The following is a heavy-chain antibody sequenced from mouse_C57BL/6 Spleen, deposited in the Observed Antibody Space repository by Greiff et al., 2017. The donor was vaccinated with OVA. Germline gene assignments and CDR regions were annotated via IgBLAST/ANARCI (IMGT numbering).Heavy chain of an antibody. CDR2: IDPEDGDT. CDR1: GFNIKDYY. J-gene: IGHJ3*01. D-gene: IGHD1-1*01. Sequence: EVQLQQSGAELVKPGASVKLSCTASGFNIKDYYMHWVKQRTEQGLEWIGRIDPEDGDTKYAPKFQGKAPITADTSSNTAYLQLSSLTSEDAAVYYCARGYYGTTWFAYWGQGTLVTVSA. V-gene: IGHV14-2*01. CDR3: ARGYYGTTWFAY.